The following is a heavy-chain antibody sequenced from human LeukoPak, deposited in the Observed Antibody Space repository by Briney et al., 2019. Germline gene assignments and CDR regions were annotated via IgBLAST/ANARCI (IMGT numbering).Heavy chain of an antibody. CDR1: GYTFTSYG. CDR2: ISAYNGNT. Sequence: ASVKVSCKASGYTFTSYGISWVRQAPGQGLEWMGWISAYNGNTNYAQKLQGRVTMTTDTSTSTAYMELRSLRSDDTAMYYCARLMDYYASGTYGRYAMDVWGKGTTVTVTS. V-gene: IGHV1-18*01. CDR3: ARLMDYYASGTYGRYAMDV. J-gene: IGHJ6*04. D-gene: IGHD3-10*01.